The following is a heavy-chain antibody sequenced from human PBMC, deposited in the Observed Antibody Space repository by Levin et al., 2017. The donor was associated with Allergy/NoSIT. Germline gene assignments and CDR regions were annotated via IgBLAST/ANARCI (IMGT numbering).Heavy chain of an antibody. CDR3: AKASGQWPYDNWYFDL. CDR1: GFTFSSYG. J-gene: IGHJ2*01. D-gene: IGHD6-19*01. Sequence: GGSLRLSCAASGFTFSSYGMHWVRQAPGKGLEWVAVISFDGSHKKYADSVTGRFTISRDNSRSTLYLQMNSLRPDDTAVYFCAKASGQWPYDNWYFDLWGRGTLVTVSS. CDR2: ISFDGSHK. V-gene: IGHV3-30*18.